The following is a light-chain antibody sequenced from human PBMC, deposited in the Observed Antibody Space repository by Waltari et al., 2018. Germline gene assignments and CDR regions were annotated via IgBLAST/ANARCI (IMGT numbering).Light chain of an antibody. V-gene: IGKV3-20*01. Sequence: EIVLTQSPGTASLSPGERVTLSCRASQSVGTRSLAWYQQKPGQAPRLVIYRASRRATGITDRFSGSGSGTDFSLTISRLEPEDFAVYYCQQHGTLPATFGQGTKVEIK. CDR1: QSVGTRS. CDR2: RAS. CDR3: QQHGTLPAT. J-gene: IGKJ1*01.